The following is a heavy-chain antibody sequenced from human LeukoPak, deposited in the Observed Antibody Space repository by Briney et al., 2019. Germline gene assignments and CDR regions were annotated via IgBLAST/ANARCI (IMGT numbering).Heavy chain of an antibody. J-gene: IGHJ4*02. CDR3: STFRFLVWPQYFFDS. Sequence: PGGSLRLSCAASGFTFSNAWMTWVRQTPEKGLEWVGRIKSIPDGGTTDYAAPVKGRFTISRDDSKNTLFLDMKSLKTDDTAVYYCSTFRFLVWPQYFFDSWGQGTLVTVSS. D-gene: IGHD3-3*01. CDR2: IKSIPDGGTT. CDR1: GFTFSNAW. V-gene: IGHV3-15*01.